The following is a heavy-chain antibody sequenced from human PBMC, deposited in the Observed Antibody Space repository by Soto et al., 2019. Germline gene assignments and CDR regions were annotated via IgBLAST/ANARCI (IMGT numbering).Heavy chain of an antibody. V-gene: IGHV3-33*01. CDR2: IWYDGSNK. Sequence: QVQLVESGGGVVQPGRSLRLSCAASGFTFSSYGMHWVRQAPGKGLEWVAVIWYDGSNKYYADSVKGRFTISRDNSKNTLYLQMNSLRAEDTAVYYCARDLEEVGSGWYQYYFDYWGQGTLVTVSS. CDR1: GFTFSSYG. J-gene: IGHJ4*02. D-gene: IGHD6-19*01. CDR3: ARDLEEVGSGWYQYYFDY.